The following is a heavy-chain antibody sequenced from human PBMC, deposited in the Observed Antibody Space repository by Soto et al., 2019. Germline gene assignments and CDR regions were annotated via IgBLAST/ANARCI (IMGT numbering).Heavy chain of an antibody. CDR2: ISSSGSTI. CDR1: GFTFSSYE. CDR3: ARDRGSPGYSSSWYLGDFDY. V-gene: IGHV3-48*03. D-gene: IGHD6-13*01. Sequence: EVQLVESGGGLVQPGGSLRLSCAASGFTFSSYEMNWVRQAPGKGLEWVSYISSSGSTIYYADSVKGRFTISRDNAKNSLYLQMNSLRAEDTAVYYCARDRGSPGYSSSWYLGDFDYWGQGTLVTVSS. J-gene: IGHJ4*02.